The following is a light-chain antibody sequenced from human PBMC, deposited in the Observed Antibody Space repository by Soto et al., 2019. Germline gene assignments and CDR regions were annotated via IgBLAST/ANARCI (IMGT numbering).Light chain of an antibody. CDR3: SSYTSSSTLSYV. J-gene: IGLJ1*01. V-gene: IGLV2-14*01. Sequence: QSVLTQPASVSGSPGQSITISCTGTSSDVGGYNYVSWYQQHPGKVPKLMIYDVGNRPSGVSNRFSGSKSGNTASLTISGLQAEDEADYYCSSYTSSSTLSYVFGTGTKVTVL. CDR1: SSDVGGYNY. CDR2: DVG.